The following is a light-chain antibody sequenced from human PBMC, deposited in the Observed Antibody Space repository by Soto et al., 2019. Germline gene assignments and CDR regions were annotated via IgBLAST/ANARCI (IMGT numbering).Light chain of an antibody. J-gene: IGLJ2*01. V-gene: IGLV2-14*01. CDR3: TSYTSSRTVV. CDR2: DVI. CDR1: SSDVGGYNY. Sequence: PASVSWSPGQSITISCTGTSSDVGGYNYVSLYQQHPCKAPKLMIYDVINRPSGVSNRFSGSKSGNTASLTISGLQAVVEADYYCTSYTSSRTVVFGGGPKRTV.